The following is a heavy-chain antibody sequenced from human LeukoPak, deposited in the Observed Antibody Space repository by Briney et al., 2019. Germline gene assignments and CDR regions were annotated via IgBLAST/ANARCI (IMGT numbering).Heavy chain of an antibody. Sequence: ASVKVSSTASGYTFTIYYMHWVRQAPGQGLEWMGIINPSGGSTSYAQKFQGRVTMTRDTSTSTVYMELSSLRSEDTAVYYCARDQSSWYYFDYWGQGTLVTVSS. J-gene: IGHJ4*02. V-gene: IGHV1-46*01. D-gene: IGHD6-13*01. CDR1: GYTFTIYY. CDR3: ARDQSSWYYFDY. CDR2: INPSGGST.